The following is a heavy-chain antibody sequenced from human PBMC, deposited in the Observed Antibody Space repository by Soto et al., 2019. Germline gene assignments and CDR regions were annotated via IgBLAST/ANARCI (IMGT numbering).Heavy chain of an antibody. CDR3: ARGTGYCTEGECYDFDF. Sequence: ASVKVSCEASGYIFRTHGISWLRQAPGQGLEWMGWISPYSGDRRYAQNLQGRVTMTTDTSTSTAYLELRSLRADDTAVYFCARGTGYCTEGECYDFDFWGQGTLVTVSS. J-gene: IGHJ4*02. CDR1: GYIFRTHG. D-gene: IGHD2-8*01. CDR2: ISPYSGDR. V-gene: IGHV1-18*01.